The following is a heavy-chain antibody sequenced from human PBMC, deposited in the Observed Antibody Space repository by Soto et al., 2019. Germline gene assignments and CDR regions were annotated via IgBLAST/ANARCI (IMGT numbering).Heavy chain of an antibody. J-gene: IGHJ4*02. Sequence: EVQLLESGGGLVQPGGSLRLSCAPSGFSFSSYAMSWVRQAPGKGLEWVSAISGSGDNTYYADSVKGRFTISRDNSKNALYLQMSSLRVEDAAVYYCAKDVGRGGGSWFRDWGQGTLVTVSS. V-gene: IGHV3-23*01. CDR3: AKDVGRGGGSWFRD. D-gene: IGHD2-15*01. CDR2: ISGSGDNT. CDR1: GFSFSSYA.